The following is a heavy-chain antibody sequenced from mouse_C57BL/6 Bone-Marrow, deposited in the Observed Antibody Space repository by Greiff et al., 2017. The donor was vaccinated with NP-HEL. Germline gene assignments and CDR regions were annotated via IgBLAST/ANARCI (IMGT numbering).Heavy chain of an antibody. CDR2: ISGGGGNT. J-gene: IGHJ3*01. V-gene: IGHV5-9*01. CDR1: GFTFSSYT. CDR3: ARLGGLRRRAWFAY. D-gene: IGHD2-4*01. Sequence: EVKLMESGGGLVKPGGSLKLSCAASGFTFSSYTMSWVRQTPEKRLEWVATISGGGGNTYYPDSVKGRFSISRDNAKNTLYLQMSSLRSEDTALYYCARLGGLRRRAWFAYWGQGTLVTVSA.